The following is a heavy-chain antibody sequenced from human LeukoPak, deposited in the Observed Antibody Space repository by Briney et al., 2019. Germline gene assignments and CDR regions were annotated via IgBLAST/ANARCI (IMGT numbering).Heavy chain of an antibody. D-gene: IGHD3-10*01. Sequence: AETVSRTCAVEGGSCSGYDWSWIRQPPGKGLEWIGEINHSGSTNYNPSLKSRVTISVDTSKNQFSLKLSSVTAADTALYYCAREYGSGSYLFDYWGQGTLVTVSS. CDR1: GGSCSGYD. V-gene: IGHV4-34*01. CDR2: INHSGST. CDR3: AREYGSGSYLFDY. J-gene: IGHJ4*02.